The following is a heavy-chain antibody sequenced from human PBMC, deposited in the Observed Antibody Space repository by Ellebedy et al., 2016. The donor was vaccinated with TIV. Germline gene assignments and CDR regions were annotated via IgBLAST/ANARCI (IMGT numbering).Heavy chain of an antibody. Sequence: MPSETLSLTRAVYGGSFSGYYWSWIRQPPGKGPEWIGEIDHRGSTNYNPSLKRRVTISVDTSKNQFSLKLSSVTAAEPAVYYCARAAYSSGWIDYWGQGTLVTVSS. V-gene: IGHV4-34*01. CDR3: ARAAYSSGWIDY. CDR1: GGSFSGYY. CDR2: IDHRGST. D-gene: IGHD6-19*01. J-gene: IGHJ4*02.